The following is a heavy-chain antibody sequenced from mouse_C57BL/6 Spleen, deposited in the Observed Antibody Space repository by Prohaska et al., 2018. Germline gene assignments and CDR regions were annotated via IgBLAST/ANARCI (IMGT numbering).Heavy chain of an antibody. J-gene: IGHJ2*01. V-gene: IGHV1-26*01. CDR2: INPNNGGT. CDR3: ARWGTTVVATKGADY. Sequence: HGKSLEWIGDINPNNGGTSYNQKFKGKATLTVDKSSSTAYMELRSLTSEDSAVYYCARWGTTVVATKGADYWGQGTTLTVSS. D-gene: IGHD1-1*01.